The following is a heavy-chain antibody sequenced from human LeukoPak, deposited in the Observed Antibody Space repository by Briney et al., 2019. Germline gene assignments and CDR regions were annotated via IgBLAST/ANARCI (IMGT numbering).Heavy chain of an antibody. Sequence: ASVKVSCKASGYTFTGYYMHWVRQAPGQGLEWMGWINPNSGGTNYAQKFQGRVTMTRDTSISTAYMELSRLRSDDTAVYYCARGARMVRGMNWFDPWGQGTLVTVSS. CDR1: GYTFTGYY. CDR3: ARGARMVRGMNWFDP. CDR2: INPNSGGT. J-gene: IGHJ5*02. D-gene: IGHD3-10*01. V-gene: IGHV1-2*02.